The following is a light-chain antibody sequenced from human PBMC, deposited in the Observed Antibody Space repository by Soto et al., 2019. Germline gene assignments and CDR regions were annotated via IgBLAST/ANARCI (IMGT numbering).Light chain of an antibody. V-gene: IGKV3-20*01. CDR1: QSVSSSY. CDR3: HPFGTLPIT. Sequence: EMVLTQSPGTLSLSPGERATLSCRASQSVSSSYLAWYQQKPGQAPRLLISATSRRLTGIPDRFTGSGSGTDFTLTISRLEPADFAVYYCHPFGTLPITFGHGARLEIK. J-gene: IGKJ5*01. CDR2: ATS.